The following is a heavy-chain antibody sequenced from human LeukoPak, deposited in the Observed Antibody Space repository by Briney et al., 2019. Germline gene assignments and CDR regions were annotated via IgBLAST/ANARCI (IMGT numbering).Heavy chain of an antibody. CDR2: IYYSGST. CDR3: ARQGARAVYSSGWYDY. D-gene: IGHD6-19*01. J-gene: IGHJ4*02. V-gene: IGHV4-39*01. CDR1: GGSISSYY. Sequence: SETLSLTCTVSGGSISSYYWGWIRQPPGKGLEWIGSIYYSGSTYYNPSLKSRVTISVDTSKNQFSLKLSSVTAADTAVYYCARQGARAVYSSGWYDYWGQGTLVTVSS.